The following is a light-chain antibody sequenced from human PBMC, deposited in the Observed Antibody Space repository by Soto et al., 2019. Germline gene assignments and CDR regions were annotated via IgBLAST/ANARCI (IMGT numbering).Light chain of an antibody. CDR3: SSYTSRSTPV. CDR1: SSDVGTYKY. Sequence: QSALTQPASVSGSRGQSITISCTGTSSDVGTYKYVSWYQQLPGKAPKLMIYEVSNRPSGVSNRFSGSKSGNTASLTISELQAEDEAAYYCSSYTSRSTPVFGGGTKLTVL. V-gene: IGLV2-14*01. CDR2: EVS. J-gene: IGLJ2*01.